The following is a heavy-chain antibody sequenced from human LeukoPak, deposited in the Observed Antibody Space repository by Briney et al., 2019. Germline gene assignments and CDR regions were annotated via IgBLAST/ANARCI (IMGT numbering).Heavy chain of an antibody. CDR3: ARESGTSSGYYSAVDY. CDR2: INPSGGST. J-gene: IGHJ4*02. V-gene: IGHV1-46*01. CDR1: GYTFTSYY. D-gene: IGHD3-22*01. Sequence: GASVKVSCKASGYTFTSYYMHWVRQAPGQGLEWMGIINPSGGSTSYAQKFQGRVTMTRDTSTSTVYMELSSLRSEDTAVYYCARESGTSSGYYSAVDYWGQGTLVTVSS.